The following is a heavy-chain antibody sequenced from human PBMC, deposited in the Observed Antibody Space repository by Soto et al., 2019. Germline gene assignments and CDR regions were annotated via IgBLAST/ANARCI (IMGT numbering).Heavy chain of an antibody. CDR1: GGSISGHY. J-gene: IGHJ5*02. CDR2: ISYSGST. Sequence: SETLSLTCTVSGGSISGHYWSWIRQPPGKGLQYIGYISYSGSTNYNPPLKSRVTISVDTSNNQFSLRLSSVTAADTAVYYCARDVGLQHDTGYYDFWSGKNNWFDPWGQGILVTAPQ. D-gene: IGHD3-3*01. V-gene: IGHV4-59*11. CDR3: ARDVGLQHDTGYYDFWSGKNNWFDP.